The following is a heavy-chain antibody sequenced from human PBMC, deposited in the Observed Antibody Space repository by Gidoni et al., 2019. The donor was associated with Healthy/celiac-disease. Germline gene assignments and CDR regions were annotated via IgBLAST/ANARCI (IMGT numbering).Heavy chain of an antibody. V-gene: IGHV4-59*01. J-gene: IGHJ2*01. CDR1: GGAIISYY. Sequence: QVQLQESGPGLVKPSATLSLTGTVSGGAIISYYWSWIRQPPGKGLEWIGYIYYSGSPNSIPSFKSRFTISVDTSKNQFSLKLSSVTAADTAVYYCARVFSGSSGWYPSWYFDLWGRGTLVTVSS. CDR3: ARVFSGSSGWYPSWYFDL. D-gene: IGHD6-19*01. CDR2: IYYSGSP.